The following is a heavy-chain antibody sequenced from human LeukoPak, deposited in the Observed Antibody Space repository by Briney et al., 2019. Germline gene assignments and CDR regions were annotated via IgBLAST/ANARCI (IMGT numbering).Heavy chain of an antibody. CDR3: AELGITMIGGV. Sequence: GGSLRLSCAASGFTFSNFEMNWVRQAPGKGLEWVSYISSSGSTIYYADSVKVRFTISRDNAKNSLYLQMNSLRPEDTAVYYCAELGITMIGGVWGKGTTVTISS. J-gene: IGHJ6*04. V-gene: IGHV3-48*03. D-gene: IGHD3-10*02. CDR2: ISSSGSTI. CDR1: GFTFSNFE.